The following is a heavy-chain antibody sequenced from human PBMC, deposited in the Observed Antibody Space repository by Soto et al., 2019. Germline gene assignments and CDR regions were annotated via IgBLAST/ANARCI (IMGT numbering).Heavy chain of an antibody. D-gene: IGHD3-3*01. V-gene: IGHV3-23*01. J-gene: IGHJ5*02. CDR3: AKDFMAEWLSSGWFDA. CDR1: GFTFSNYA. CDR2: ISGSGGST. Sequence: EVQLLESGGGLVQPGGSLRLSCAASGFTFSNYAMNWVRQAPGKGLEWVSVISGSGGSTYYADSVRGRFTISSDNPKNTLHLQMNSLRAYDTAVYYCAKDFMAEWLSSGWFDAWGQGTLVTVSS.